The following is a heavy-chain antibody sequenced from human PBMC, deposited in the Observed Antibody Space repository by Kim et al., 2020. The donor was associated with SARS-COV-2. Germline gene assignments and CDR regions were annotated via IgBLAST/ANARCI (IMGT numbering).Heavy chain of an antibody. CDR2: ISSSSSYI. V-gene: IGHV3-21*01. CDR3: ARAVTIFGVVTQDDYYYGMDV. CDR1: GFTFSSYS. Sequence: GGSLRLSCAASGFTFSSYSMNWVRQAPGKGLEWVSSISSSSSYIYYADSVKGRFTISRDNAKNSLYLQMNSLRAEDTAVYYCARAVTIFGVVTQDDYYYGMDVWGQGTTVTVSS. D-gene: IGHD3-3*01. J-gene: IGHJ6*02.